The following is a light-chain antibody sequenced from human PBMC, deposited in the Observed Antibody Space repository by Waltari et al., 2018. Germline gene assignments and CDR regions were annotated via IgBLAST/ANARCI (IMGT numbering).Light chain of an antibody. CDR3: QAWDSSTYVV. CDR2: QDN. V-gene: IGLV3-1*01. J-gene: IGLJ2*01. Sequence: FALSQPPSVSVSPGQTASITCSADNLADKFPSWYQPKPGHPPLLVIYQDNKRPSGIPERFSGSNSGNTATLTISGPQAVDEADYYCQAWDSSTYVVFGGGTKLTVL. CDR1: NLADKF.